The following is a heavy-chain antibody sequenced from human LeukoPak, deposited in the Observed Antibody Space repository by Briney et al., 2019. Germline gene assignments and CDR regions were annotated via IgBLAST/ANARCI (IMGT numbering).Heavy chain of an antibody. J-gene: IGHJ4*02. CDR2: ISYDGSNK. D-gene: IGHD6-13*01. Sequence: PGRSLRLSCAASGFTFSSYAMHWVRQAPGKGLEWVAVISYDGSNKYYADSVKGRFTISRDNSKNTLYLQMNSLRAEDTAVYYCARAGPGIAAAVDYWGQGTLVTASS. V-gene: IGHV3-30*04. CDR3: ARAGPGIAAAVDY. CDR1: GFTFSSYA.